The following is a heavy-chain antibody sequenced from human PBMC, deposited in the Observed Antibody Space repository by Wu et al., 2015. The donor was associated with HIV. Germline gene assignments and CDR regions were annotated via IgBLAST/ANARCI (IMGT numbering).Heavy chain of an antibody. D-gene: IGHD3-22*01. J-gene: IGHJ4*02. CDR3: ASSKRSDSSGPSRPFDY. CDR2: INPSGGST. Sequence: QVQLVQSGAEVKKPGASVKVSCKASGYTFTSYYMHWVRQAPGQGLEWMGIINPSGGSTSYAQKFQGRVTMTRDTSTSTVYMELSSLRSEDTAVYYCASSKRSDSSGPSRPFDYWGQGTLVTVSS. CDR1: GYTFTSYY. V-gene: IGHV1-46*03.